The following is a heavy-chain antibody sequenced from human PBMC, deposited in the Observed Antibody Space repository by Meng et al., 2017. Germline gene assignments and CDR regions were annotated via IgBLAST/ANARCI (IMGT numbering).Heavy chain of an antibody. V-gene: IGHV3-30*04. J-gene: IGHJ6*02. CDR2: ISYDGSNK. CDR1: GFTFSSYA. Sequence: GGSLRLSCAASGFTFSSYAMHWVRQAPGKGLEWVAVISYDGSNKYYADSVKGRFTISRDNSKNTLYLQMNSLRAEDTAVYYCARSEGATVTPGDYYYYGMDVWGQGTTVTVSS. CDR3: ARSEGATVTPGDYYYYGMDV. D-gene: IGHD4-17*01.